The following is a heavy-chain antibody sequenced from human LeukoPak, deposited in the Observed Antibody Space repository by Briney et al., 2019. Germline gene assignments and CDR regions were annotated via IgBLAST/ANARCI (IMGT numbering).Heavy chain of an antibody. CDR2: IRSKANSYAT. CDR1: GFTFSGSA. Sequence: GGSLRLSCAASGFTFSGSAMHWVRQASGKGLEWVGRIRSKANSYATAYAASVKGRFTISRDDSKNTAYLQMNSLKTEDTAVYYCTRPLISDYGDYVNYRGQGTLVTVSS. CDR3: TRPLISDYGDYVNY. J-gene: IGHJ4*02. V-gene: IGHV3-73*01. D-gene: IGHD4-17*01.